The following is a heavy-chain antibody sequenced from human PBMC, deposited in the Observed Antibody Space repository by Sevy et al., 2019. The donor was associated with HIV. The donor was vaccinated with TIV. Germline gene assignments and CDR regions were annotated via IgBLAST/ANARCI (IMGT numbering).Heavy chain of an antibody. CDR3: AKDGVVDITIFGLNIRHYWYFDV. V-gene: IGHV3-23*01. J-gene: IGHJ2*01. Sequence: GGSLRLSCAASGFGFDTYAMSWVRQAPGKGLEWVSTINGNGRATYYADSVKDRFTISRDNSKKTLSLQMNSWRAEDTATYYCAKDGVVDITIFGLNIRHYWYFDVWGRGTLVTVSS. CDR1: GFGFDTYA. D-gene: IGHD3-3*01. CDR2: INGNGRAT.